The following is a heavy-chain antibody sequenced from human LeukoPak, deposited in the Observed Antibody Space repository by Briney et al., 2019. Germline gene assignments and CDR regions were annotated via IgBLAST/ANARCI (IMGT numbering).Heavy chain of an antibody. CDR1: GYTFTSYG. J-gene: IGHJ6*03. CDR3: ARVSSCYGSGSFYYYYYMDV. Sequence: ASVKVSCKASGYTFTSYGISWVRQAPGQGLEWMGWISAYNGNTNYAQKLQGRVTMTTDTSTSTAYMELRSLRSDDTSVYGCARVSSCYGSGSFYYYYYMDVWGKGTTVTVSS. V-gene: IGHV1-18*01. D-gene: IGHD3-10*01. CDR2: ISAYNGNT.